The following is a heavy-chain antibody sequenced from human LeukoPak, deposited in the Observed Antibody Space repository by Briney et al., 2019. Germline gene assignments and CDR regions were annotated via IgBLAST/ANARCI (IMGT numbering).Heavy chain of an antibody. V-gene: IGHV4-38-2*02. CDR3: ARDITIFGVGIPKGYWFDP. CDR1: GYSISSGYY. J-gene: IGHJ5*02. Sequence: SETLSLTCSVSGYSISSGYYWGWIRQPPGKGLEWIGSMSHSAGTYQNPSLKSRVTISIDTSKNQFFLKVNSVTAADTAVYYCARDITIFGVGIPKGYWFDPWGQGTLVTVSS. CDR2: MSHSAGT. D-gene: IGHD3-3*01.